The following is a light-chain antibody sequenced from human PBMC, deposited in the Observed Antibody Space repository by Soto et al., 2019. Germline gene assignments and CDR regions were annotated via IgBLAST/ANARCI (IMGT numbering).Light chain of an antibody. CDR2: DAS. J-gene: IGKJ4*01. CDR1: QSVSSS. V-gene: IGKV3-11*01. Sequence: DIVLTQSPATLSLSPGERATLSCRASQSVSSSLAWYQQKPGQTPRLLIYDASNRATGIPARFNGSGSGTDFTLTVSSLGPEDFAVYYCQQRSNWPLTFGGGTKVEIK. CDR3: QQRSNWPLT.